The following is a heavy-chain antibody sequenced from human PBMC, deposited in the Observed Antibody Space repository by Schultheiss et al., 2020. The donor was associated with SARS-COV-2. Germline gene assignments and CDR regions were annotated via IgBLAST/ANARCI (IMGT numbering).Heavy chain of an antibody. CDR3: EVAMTTVTPDAFDI. V-gene: IGHV3-53*01. CDR2: IYSGGST. CDR1: GFTVSSNY. Sequence: GSLKISCAASGFTVSSNYMSWVRQAPGKGLEWVSVIYSGGSTYYADSVKGRFTISRDNSKNTLYLQMNSLRAEDTAVYYCEVAMTTVTPDAFDIWGQGTMVTVSS. J-gene: IGHJ3*02. D-gene: IGHD4-17*01.